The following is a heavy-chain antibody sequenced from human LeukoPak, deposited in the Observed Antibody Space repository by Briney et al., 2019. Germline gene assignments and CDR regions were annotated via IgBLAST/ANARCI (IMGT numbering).Heavy chain of an antibody. CDR1: GYTFTNYA. V-gene: IGHV1-18*01. J-gene: IGHJ5*02. CDR3: ARDHPTSERDCSSTSCSNWFDP. CDR2: ISTYNGNT. D-gene: IGHD2-2*01. Sequence: GASVKVSCKASGYTFTNYAICWVRQAPGQGLEWMGWISTYNGNTSYAQKLQGRVTMTTDTSTSTAYMELSSLRPEDTAVYYCARDHPTSERDCSSTSCSNWFDPWGQGTLVTVSS.